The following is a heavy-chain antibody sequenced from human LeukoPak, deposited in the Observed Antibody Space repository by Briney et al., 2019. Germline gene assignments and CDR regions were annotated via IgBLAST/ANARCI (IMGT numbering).Heavy chain of an antibody. CDR1: GGSISSYY. V-gene: IGHV4-59*01. Sequence: SETLSLTCTVSGGSISSYYWSWIRQPPGKGLEWIGYIYYSGSTNYNPSLKSRVTISVDTSKNQFSLKLSSLTAADTAVYYCGRTYYYDSSGYRYMDVWGKGTTVTVSS. D-gene: IGHD3-22*01. CDR2: IYYSGST. J-gene: IGHJ6*03. CDR3: GRTYYYDSSGYRYMDV.